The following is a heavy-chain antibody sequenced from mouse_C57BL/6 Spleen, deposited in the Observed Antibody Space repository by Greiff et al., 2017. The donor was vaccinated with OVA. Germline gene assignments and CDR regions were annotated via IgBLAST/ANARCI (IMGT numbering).Heavy chain of an antibody. CDR3: ARGDYYDYDDAMDY. CDR2: IDAESGGT. J-gene: IGHJ4*01. D-gene: IGHD2-4*01. CDR1: GYTFTSYW. V-gene: IGHV1-72*01. Sequence: QVQLQQPGAELVKPGASVKLSCKASGYTFTSYWMHGVKQRTGRGLEGRGRIDAESGGTKYNEKYKNKTTLTVDKPSSTTYMQLSSLTSKDSAVYYSARGDYYDYDDAMDYWGQGTSVTVSS.